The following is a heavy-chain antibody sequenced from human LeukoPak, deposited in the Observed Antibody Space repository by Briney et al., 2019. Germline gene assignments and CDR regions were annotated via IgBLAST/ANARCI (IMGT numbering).Heavy chain of an antibody. Sequence: NPSETLSLTCTVSGGSISTYYWNWIRQPPGKGLEWIGYIYYSGSTNYNPSLKSRVTISVDTSKNQFSLKLSSVTAADTAVYYCARRADLNWYFDLWGSGTLVTVSS. CDR1: GGSISTYY. CDR2: IYYSGST. CDR3: ARRADLNWYFDL. J-gene: IGHJ2*01. D-gene: IGHD3/OR15-3a*01. V-gene: IGHV4-59*08.